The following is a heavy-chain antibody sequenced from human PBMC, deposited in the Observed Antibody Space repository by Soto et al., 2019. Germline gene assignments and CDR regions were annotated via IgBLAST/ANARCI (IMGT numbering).Heavy chain of an antibody. CDR2: IIPTFGKG. J-gene: IGHJ6*02. V-gene: IGHV1-69*01. CDR3: ASFDGTLVRGGRSSPYEMDV. CDR1: GGTFNNYA. Sequence: QVLLVQSGPEVKKPGSSVKVSCKASGGTFNNYAINWVRQAPGKGLEWMGGIIPTFGKGNHSQKFQGRVTITEDESKTTAYMELNRLLSEDTAIYYCASFDGTLVRGGRSSPYEMDVWGQGTTVIVSS. D-gene: IGHD3-10*01.